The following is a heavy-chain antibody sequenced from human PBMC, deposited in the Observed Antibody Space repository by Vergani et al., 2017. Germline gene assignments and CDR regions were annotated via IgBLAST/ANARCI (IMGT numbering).Heavy chain of an antibody. J-gene: IGHJ3*02. CDR1: GFTFSDYY. CDR2: ISSSGSTI. D-gene: IGHD2-15*01. Sequence: VQLVESGGGLVQPGGSLRLSCAASGFTFSDYYMSWIRQAPGKGLEWVSYISSSGSTIYYADSVKGRFTISRDNAKNSLYLQMNSLRAEDTAVYYCARDRTYCSGGSCYSGGFAFDIWGQGTMVTVSS. CDR3: ARDRTYCSGGSCYSGGFAFDI. V-gene: IGHV3-11*01.